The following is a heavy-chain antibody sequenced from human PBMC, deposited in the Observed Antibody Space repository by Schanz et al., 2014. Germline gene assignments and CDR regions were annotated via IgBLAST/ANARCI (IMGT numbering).Heavy chain of an antibody. D-gene: IGHD3-10*01. CDR3: AKGRFGELSAFDI. J-gene: IGHJ3*02. CDR1: GFTFSTFA. V-gene: IGHV3-64*04. Sequence: VQLVESGGDLVQPGGSLRLSCSASGFTFSTFAMHWVRQAPGKGLEYVSAINTGVNTYYADSVRGRFTMSRDNSKNTLYLQMNSLRAEDTAVYYCAKGRFGELSAFDIWGQGTMVTVSS. CDR2: INTGVNT.